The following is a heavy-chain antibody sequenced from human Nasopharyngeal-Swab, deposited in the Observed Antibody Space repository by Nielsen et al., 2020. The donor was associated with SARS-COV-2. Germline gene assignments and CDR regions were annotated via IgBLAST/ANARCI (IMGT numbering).Heavy chain of an antibody. CDR1: GFTFSSYG. Sequence: GESLKISCAASGFTFSSYGMHWVRQAPGKGLEWVAVISYDGSNKYYADSVKGRFTISRDNSKNTLYLQMNSLRAEDTAVYYCAMGSSSWLTPFDYWGQGTLVTVSS. V-gene: IGHV3-30*03. CDR3: AMGSSSWLTPFDY. J-gene: IGHJ4*02. CDR2: ISYDGSNK. D-gene: IGHD6-13*01.